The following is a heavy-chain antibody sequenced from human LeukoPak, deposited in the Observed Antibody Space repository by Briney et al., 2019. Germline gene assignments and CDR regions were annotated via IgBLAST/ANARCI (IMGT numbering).Heavy chain of an antibody. D-gene: IGHD3-10*01. J-gene: IGHJ4*02. CDR3: ARSPRGAPGYFDY. CDR1: GFTFSSYA. Sequence: PGGSLRLSCAASGFTFSSYAMHWVRQAPGKWLEWVAVISYDGSNKYYADSVKGRFTISRDNSKNTLYLQMSSLRAEDTAVYYCARSPRGAPGYFDYWGQGTLVTVSS. V-gene: IGHV3-30-3*01. CDR2: ISYDGSNK.